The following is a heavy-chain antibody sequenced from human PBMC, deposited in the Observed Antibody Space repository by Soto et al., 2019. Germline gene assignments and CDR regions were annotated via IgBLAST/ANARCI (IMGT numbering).Heavy chain of an antibody. CDR2: MYHSGST. CDR1: GGSIRSGGYS. Sequence: QLQLQEPGSGLVKPSQTLSLTCAASGGSIRSGGYSWSWIRQPPGKGLEWIGYMYHSGSTYYNPSLKSRVTISIDRSKNQFSLKLSSVTAADTAVYYCARVPDYWGQGILVTVSS. CDR3: ARVPDY. V-gene: IGHV4-30-2*01. J-gene: IGHJ4*02. D-gene: IGHD2-2*01.